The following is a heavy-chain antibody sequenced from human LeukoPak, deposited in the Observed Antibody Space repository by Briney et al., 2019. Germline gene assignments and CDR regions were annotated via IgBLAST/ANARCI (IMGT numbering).Heavy chain of an antibody. CDR1: GYTFTSYG. CDR3: ARAHNYYDSSGYYPQLLGFDY. CDR2: ISAFIGNT. J-gene: IGHJ4*02. D-gene: IGHD3-22*01. V-gene: IGHV1-18*01. Sequence: ASVKVSCKASGYTFTSYGISWVRQAPGQGLEWMGWISAFIGNTNYAQKLQGRVTMTTDTSTSTAYMELRSLRSDDTAVYYCARAHNYYDSSGYYPQLLGFDYWGQGTLVTVSS.